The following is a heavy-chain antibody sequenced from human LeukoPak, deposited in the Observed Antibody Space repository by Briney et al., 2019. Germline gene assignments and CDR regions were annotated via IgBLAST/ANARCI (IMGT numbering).Heavy chain of an antibody. D-gene: IGHD3-3*01. CDR2: IIPIFGTA. CDR1: GGTFSSYA. Sequence: GSSVKVSCKASGGTFSSYAISWVRQAPGQGLEWMGGIIPIFGTANYAQKFQGRVTITTDESTSTAYMELSSLRSEDTAVYYCATQASQDYDFWSGYPRINWFDPWGQGTLVTVSS. CDR3: ATQASQDYDFWSGYPRINWFDP. J-gene: IGHJ5*02. V-gene: IGHV1-69*05.